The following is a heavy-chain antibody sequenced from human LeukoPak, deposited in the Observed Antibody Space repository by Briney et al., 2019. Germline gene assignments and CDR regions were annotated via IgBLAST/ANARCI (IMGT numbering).Heavy chain of an antibody. J-gene: IGHJ5*02. D-gene: IGHD3-3*02. CDR1: GFTFSNYW. Sequence: GGSLRLSCAASGFTFSNYWMSWVRQAPGKGLEWVANIKQDGSEKYYVDSVKGRFTISRHNAKNSPYLHMNRLRAEDTAVYYCAKPTHFNWFDPWGQGTLVTVSS. CDR3: AKPTHFNWFDP. V-gene: IGHV3-7*01. CDR2: IKQDGSEK.